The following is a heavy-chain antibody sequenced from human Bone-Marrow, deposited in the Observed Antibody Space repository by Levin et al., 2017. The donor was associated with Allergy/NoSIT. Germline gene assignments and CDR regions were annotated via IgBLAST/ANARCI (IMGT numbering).Heavy chain of an antibody. CDR3: ATAKDSGSYFRVDY. Sequence: GGSLRLSCAGSGFTFSRYAMSWVRQAPGKGLEWVSCVSGSGGVTYHAASVKGRFTISRDNSENTLYLQMNSLRAEDTAIYYCATAKDSGSYFRVDYWGQGALVTVSS. J-gene: IGHJ4*02. V-gene: IGHV3-23*01. CDR1: GFTFSRYA. D-gene: IGHD3-10*01. CDR2: VSGSGGVT.